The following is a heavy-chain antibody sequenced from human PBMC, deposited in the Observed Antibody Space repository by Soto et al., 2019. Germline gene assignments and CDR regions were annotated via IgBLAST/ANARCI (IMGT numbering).Heavy chain of an antibody. CDR3: ARETGGDYDSSGYYWADAFDI. D-gene: IGHD3-22*01. Sequence: SVRVSCKASGGTFSSYAISWVRQAPGQGLEWMGGIIPIFGTANYAQKFQGRVTITADESTSTAYMELSSLRSEDTAVYYCARETGGDYDSSGYYWADAFDIWGQGTMVTVSS. CDR1: GGTFSSYA. J-gene: IGHJ3*02. CDR2: IIPIFGTA. V-gene: IGHV1-69*13.